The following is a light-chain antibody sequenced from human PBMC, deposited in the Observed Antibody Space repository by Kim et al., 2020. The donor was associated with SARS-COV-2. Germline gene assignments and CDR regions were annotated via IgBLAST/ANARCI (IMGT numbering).Light chain of an antibody. CDR1: KSVSSN. Sequence: SPGNRAALSCGARKSVSSNLAWYQQKPGQAPRLLIYGASTRATGIPARFSGSGSGTEFTLTISSLQSEDLAVYYCQQYNNWRALTFGGGTKVDIK. CDR3: QQYNNWRALT. J-gene: IGKJ4*01. CDR2: GAS. V-gene: IGKV3-15*01.